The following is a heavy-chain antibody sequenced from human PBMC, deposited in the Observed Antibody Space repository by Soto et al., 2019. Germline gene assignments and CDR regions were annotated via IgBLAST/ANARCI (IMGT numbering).Heavy chain of an antibody. CDR1: GYTFTSYD. CDR3: ARVGHDILTVYPTEDYYYMDV. CDR2: MNPNSGNT. Sequence: ASVKVSCKASGYTFTSYDINWVRQATGQGIEWMGWMNPNSGNTGYAQKFQGRVTMTRNTSISTAYMELSSLRSEDTAVYYCARVGHDILTVYPTEDYYYMDVWGKGTTVTVSS. D-gene: IGHD3-9*01. V-gene: IGHV1-8*01. J-gene: IGHJ6*03.